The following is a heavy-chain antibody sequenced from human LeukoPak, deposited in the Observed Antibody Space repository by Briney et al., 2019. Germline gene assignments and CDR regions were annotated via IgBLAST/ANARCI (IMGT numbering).Heavy chain of an antibody. Sequence: EASVKVSCKASGGTFSSYAISWVRQAPGQGLEWMGGIIPIFGTANYAQKFQGRVTITTDESTSTAYMELSSLRSEDTAVYYCAGSWGKSRFSSYYYYMDVWGKGTTVTVSS. CDR3: AGSWGKSRFSSYYYYMDV. J-gene: IGHJ6*03. D-gene: IGHD3-16*01. CDR1: GGTFSSYA. CDR2: IIPIFGTA. V-gene: IGHV1-69*05.